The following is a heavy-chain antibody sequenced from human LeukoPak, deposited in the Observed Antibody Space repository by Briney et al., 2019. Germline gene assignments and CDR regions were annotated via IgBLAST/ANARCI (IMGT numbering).Heavy chain of an antibody. Sequence: GGSLRLSCAASGFTFSSYEMNWVRQAPGKGLEWGSYVSSSGTTIYYADSVKGRFTISRDNAKNSLYLQMNSLRAEDTAVYYCARDSTHCSSTSCYFDYWGQGTLVTVSS. D-gene: IGHD2-2*01. CDR1: GFTFSSYE. J-gene: IGHJ4*02. CDR2: VSSSGTTI. V-gene: IGHV3-48*03. CDR3: ARDSTHCSSTSCYFDY.